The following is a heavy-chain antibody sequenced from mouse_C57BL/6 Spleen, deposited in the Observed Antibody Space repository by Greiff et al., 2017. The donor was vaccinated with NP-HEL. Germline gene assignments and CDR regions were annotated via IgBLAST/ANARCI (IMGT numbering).Heavy chain of an antibody. J-gene: IGHJ2*01. V-gene: IGHV1-69*01. CDR1: GYTFTSYW. CDR2: IDPSDSYT. CDR3: SAYFDY. Sequence: QVQLQQPGAELVMPGASVKLSCKASGYTFTSYWMHWVKQRPGQGLEWIGEIDPSDSYTNYNQKFKGKSTLTVDKSSSTAYMQLSSLTSEDSAVYYCSAYFDYWGQGTTRTVSS.